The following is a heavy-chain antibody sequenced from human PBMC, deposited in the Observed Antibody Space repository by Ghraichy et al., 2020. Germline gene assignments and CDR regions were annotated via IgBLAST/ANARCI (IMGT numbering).Heavy chain of an antibody. CDR1: GGSISSYY. D-gene: IGHD6-19*01. Sequence: LNISCTVSGGSISSYYWSWIRQPPGKGLEWIGYIYYSGSTNYNHSLKSRVTISVDTSKNQFSLKLSSVTAADTAVYYCARLSSGWDYWGQGTLVTVSS. V-gene: IGHV4-59*01. CDR2: IYYSGST. CDR3: ARLSSGWDY. J-gene: IGHJ4*02.